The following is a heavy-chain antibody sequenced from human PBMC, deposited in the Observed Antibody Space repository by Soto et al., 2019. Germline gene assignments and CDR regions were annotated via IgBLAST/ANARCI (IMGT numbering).Heavy chain of an antibody. Sequence: TLSLTCTVSGGSISSGGYYWSWIRQHPGKGLEWIGCVYYSGRTYYNPSLKSRITISVDTSKKYFFLKLSSVTAADTAVYYCASTKDYSSSLDYWGQGVLVTVPQ. CDR2: VYYSGRT. CDR3: ASTKDYSSSLDY. J-gene: IGHJ4*02. D-gene: IGHD6-6*01. V-gene: IGHV4-31*03. CDR1: GGSISSGGYY.